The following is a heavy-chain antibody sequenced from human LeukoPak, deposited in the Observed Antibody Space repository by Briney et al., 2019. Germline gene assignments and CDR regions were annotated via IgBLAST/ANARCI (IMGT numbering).Heavy chain of an antibody. J-gene: IGHJ4*02. D-gene: IGHD2/OR15-2a*01. Sequence: ASVKVSCKASGYTFTSYYMHWVRQAPGQGLEWMGIINPSGGSTSYAQKFQGRVTMTRDTSTSTVYMELSSLRAEDTAVYYCAKVPYPSRSMDEVEYTLDYWGQGTLVTVSS. V-gene: IGHV1-46*01. CDR2: INPSGGST. CDR3: AKVPYPSRSMDEVEYTLDY. CDR1: GYTFTSYY.